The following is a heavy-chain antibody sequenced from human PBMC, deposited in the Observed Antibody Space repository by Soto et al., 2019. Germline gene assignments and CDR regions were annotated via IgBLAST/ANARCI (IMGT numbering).Heavy chain of an antibody. Sequence: QVQLVQSGAEVKKPGASVKVSCKTSGYTLTSYHISWGRQAPGQGLEWMGWISAYNTNTNYAQKFQVRVTMTTDTLTSTAYLELKSLRSDDTAVYYCARDTPPTDYWGQGTLENVSS. V-gene: IGHV1-18*01. CDR1: GYTLTSYH. J-gene: IGHJ4*02. CDR3: ARDTPPTDY. CDR2: ISAYNTNT.